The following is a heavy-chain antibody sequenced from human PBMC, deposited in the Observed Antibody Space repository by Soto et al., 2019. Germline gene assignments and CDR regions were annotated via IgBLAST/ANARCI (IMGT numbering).Heavy chain of an antibody. D-gene: IGHD3-9*01. CDR1: GGSVSSSSYY. CDR3: GRLEGLATISYYFDY. Sequence: QLQLQESGPGLVKPSETLSLTCTVSGGSVSSSSYYWGWVRQPPGKGLEWIGSVYYSGRTYYNPYLESRVTISVDKSKNQFSLKLMSLSAADTAVYYCGRLEGLATISYYFDYWGQGALVTVSS. V-gene: IGHV4-39*01. J-gene: IGHJ4*02. CDR2: VYYSGRT.